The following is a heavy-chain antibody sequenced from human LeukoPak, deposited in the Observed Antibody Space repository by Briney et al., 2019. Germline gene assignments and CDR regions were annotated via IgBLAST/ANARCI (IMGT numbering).Heavy chain of an antibody. CDR3: ARDQRPGYDFWSGYSTPIDY. CDR2: ISSSSSTI. V-gene: IGHV3-48*02. D-gene: IGHD3-3*01. CDR1: GFTFSSYS. J-gene: IGHJ4*02. Sequence: GGSLRLSCAASGFTFSSYSMNWVRQAPGKGLEWVSYISSSSSTIYYADSVKGRFTISRDNAKNSLYLQMNSLRDEDTAVYYCARDQRPGYDFWSGYSTPIDYSGQGTLVPVSS.